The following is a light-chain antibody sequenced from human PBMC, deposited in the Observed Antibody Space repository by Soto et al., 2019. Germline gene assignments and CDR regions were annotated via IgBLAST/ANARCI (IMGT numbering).Light chain of an antibody. Sequence: DIQMTQSPSTLSASIGDRVTITCRASQSITTFLAWFQQKPGKAPKRLIYVASSLQSGVPSRFSGSGSGTEFTLTISSLQPEDFASYFCLQHNAYPWTFGQGTKVEV. CDR1: QSITTF. V-gene: IGKV1-17*01. CDR2: VAS. J-gene: IGKJ1*01. CDR3: LQHNAYPWT.